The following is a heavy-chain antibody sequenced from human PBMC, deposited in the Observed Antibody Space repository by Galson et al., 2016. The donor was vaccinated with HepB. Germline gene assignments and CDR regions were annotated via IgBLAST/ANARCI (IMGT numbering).Heavy chain of an antibody. CDR1: RGTLNNFA. V-gene: IGHV1-69*06. CDR2: VIPIFGTA. J-gene: IGHJ4*02. CDR3: ATDRAYYGNRGSTFHY. Sequence: SVKVSCKASRGTLNNFAVTWVRQAPGQGLEWMGVVIPIFGTANFAQKLQGRVTITADKSTNTAYMEMRSLRSEDTAVYYCATDRAYYGNRGSTFHYWGQGTLVTVSS. D-gene: IGHD1-14*01.